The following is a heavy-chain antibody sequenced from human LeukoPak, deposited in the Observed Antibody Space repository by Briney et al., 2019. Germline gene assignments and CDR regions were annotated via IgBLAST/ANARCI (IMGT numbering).Heavy chain of an antibody. CDR2: ISSSSSYT. CDR1: GFTFSDYY. J-gene: IGHJ2*01. Sequence: PGGSLRLSCAASGFTFSDYYMSWIRQAPGKGLEWVLYISSSSSYTNYADSVKGRFTISRDNAKNSLYLQMNSLRAEDTTVYYCARTPGRVVVPAATPYWYFDLWGRGTLVTVSS. CDR3: ARTPGRVVVPAATPYWYFDL. V-gene: IGHV3-11*03. D-gene: IGHD2-2*01.